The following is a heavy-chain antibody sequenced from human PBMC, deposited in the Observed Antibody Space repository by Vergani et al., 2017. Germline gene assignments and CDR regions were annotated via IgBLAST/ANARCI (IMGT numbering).Heavy chain of an antibody. J-gene: IGHJ4*02. V-gene: IGHV3-7*01. Sequence: EVQLVESGGGLVQPGGSLRLSCAASGFTFSSYWMSWVRQAPGKGLEWVANIKQDGSEKYYVDSVKGRFTISRDNAKNSLYLQMNSLRAEDTAVYYCAKDAFYGVTGYFDYWGQGSLVTVSS. CDR1: GFTFSSYW. CDR3: AKDAFYGVTGYFDY. D-gene: IGHD4-17*01. CDR2: IKQDGSEK.